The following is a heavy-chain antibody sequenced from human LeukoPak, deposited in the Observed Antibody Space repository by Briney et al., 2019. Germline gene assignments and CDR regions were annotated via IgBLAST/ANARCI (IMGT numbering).Heavy chain of an antibody. Sequence: VASVKVSCKASGGTFSSYAISWVRQAPGQGLEWMGRIIPILGIANYAQKFQGRVTITADKSTSTAYMELSSLSSDDTAVYYCVRGDNVVSTAILLLRYWGQGTLVAVSS. CDR1: GGTFSSYA. J-gene: IGHJ1*01. D-gene: IGHD2-21*02. CDR3: VRGDNVVSTAILLLRY. CDR2: IIPILGIA. V-gene: IGHV1-69*04.